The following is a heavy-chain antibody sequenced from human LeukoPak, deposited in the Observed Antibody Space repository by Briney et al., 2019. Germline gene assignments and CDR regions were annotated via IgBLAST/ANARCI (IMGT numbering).Heavy chain of an antibody. CDR1: GFTFSSYS. D-gene: IGHD6-13*01. Sequence: GGSLRLSCAASGFTFSSYSMNWVRQAPGKGLEWVSSISSSSSYIYYADSVKGRFTISRDNAKNSLYLQMNSLRAEDTAVYYCARDQDVAAAFQVGFDPWGQGTLVTVSS. V-gene: IGHV3-21*01. J-gene: IGHJ5*02. CDR2: ISSSSSYI. CDR3: ARDQDVAAAFQVGFDP.